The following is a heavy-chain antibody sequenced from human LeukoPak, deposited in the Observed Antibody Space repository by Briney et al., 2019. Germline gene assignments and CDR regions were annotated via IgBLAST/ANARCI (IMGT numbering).Heavy chain of an antibody. J-gene: IGHJ5*02. CDR2: IYHSGST. D-gene: IGHD2-15*01. CDR1: GGSISSSNR. V-gene: IGHV4-4*02. CDR3: ARPLSLGYCSGGSCYDRGAWFDR. Sequence: SETLSLTCAVSGGSISSSNRWSWVRQPPGKGLEWIGQIYHSGSTNYNPSLKSRVTISVDKSKNQFSLKLRSVTAADTAVYYCARPLSLGYCSGGSCYDRGAWFDRWGQGTLVTVSS.